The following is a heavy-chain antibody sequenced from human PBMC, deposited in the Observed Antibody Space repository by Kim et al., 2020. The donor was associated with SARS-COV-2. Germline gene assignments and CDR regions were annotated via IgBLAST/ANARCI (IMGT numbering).Heavy chain of an antibody. Sequence: SETLSLTCTVSGGSISSSSYYWGWIRQPPGKGLEWIGSIYYSGSTYYNPSLKSRVTISVDTSKNQFSLKLSSVTAADTAVYYCARLDDYAGHGIDVWGQGTTVTVSS. CDR2: IYYSGST. CDR3: ARLDDYAGHGIDV. CDR1: GGSISSSSYY. J-gene: IGHJ6*02. D-gene: IGHD4-17*01. V-gene: IGHV4-39*01.